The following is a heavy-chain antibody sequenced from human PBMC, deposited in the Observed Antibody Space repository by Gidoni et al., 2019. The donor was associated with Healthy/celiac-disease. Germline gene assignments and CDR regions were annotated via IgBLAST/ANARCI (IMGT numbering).Heavy chain of an antibody. J-gene: IGHJ6*02. CDR1: GFTFSSSA. V-gene: IGHV3-23*01. Sequence: EVHLLESGGGLVQPGGSLRLSCAASGFTFSSSAMSWVRQAPGKGLEWGSASSGSGGSTYYADSVKGRFTISRDNSKNTLYMKMNSLRAEDTAVYYCAKSSRGATTGDYYDYYGMDVWGQGTTVTVSS. CDR2: SSGSGGST. D-gene: IGHD5-12*01. CDR3: AKSSRGATTGDYYDYYGMDV.